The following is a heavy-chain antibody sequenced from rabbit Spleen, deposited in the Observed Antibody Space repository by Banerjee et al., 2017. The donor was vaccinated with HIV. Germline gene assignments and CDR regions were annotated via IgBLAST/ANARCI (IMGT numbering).Heavy chain of an antibody. J-gene: IGHJ4*01. CDR3: ARDRANIGGDYGPYYFDL. D-gene: IGHD2-1*01. CDR2: IDPLFGST. V-gene: IGHV1S43*01. CDR1: GFSFTSTYD. Sequence: QEQLEESGGGLVKPGGTLTLTCTASGFSFTSTYDMCWVRQAPGKGLEWIGYIDPLFGSTYYTSWVNGRFTISGHNAQNTLYLQLNSLTAADTATYFCARDRANIGGDYGPYYFDLWGPGTLVTVS.